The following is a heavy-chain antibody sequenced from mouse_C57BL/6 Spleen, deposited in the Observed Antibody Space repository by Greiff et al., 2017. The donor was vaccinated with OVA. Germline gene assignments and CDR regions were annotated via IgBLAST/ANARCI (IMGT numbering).Heavy chain of an antibody. D-gene: IGHD1-1*01. CDR3: ARSGYYGSSSHFDY. V-gene: IGHV8-12*01. J-gene: IGHJ2*01. CDR1: GFSLSTSGMG. CDR2: IYWDDDK. Sequence: ESGPGILQSSQTLSLTCSFSGFSLSTSGMGVSWIRQPSGKGLEWLAHIYWDDDKRYNPSLKSRLTISKDTSRNQVFLKITSVDTADTATYYCARSGYYGSSSHFDYWGQGTTLTVSS.